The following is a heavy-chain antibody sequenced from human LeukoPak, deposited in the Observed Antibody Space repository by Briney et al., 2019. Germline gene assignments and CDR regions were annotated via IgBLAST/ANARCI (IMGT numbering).Heavy chain of an antibody. CDR3: AVNYYDFWSGYYTDY. D-gene: IGHD3-3*01. Sequence: GGSLRLSCAASGFTFSSYWMHWVRQAPGKGLVWVSRINSDGSSTSYADSVKGRFTISRDNAKNTLYLQMNSLRAEDTAVYYCAVNYYDFWSGYYTDYWGQGTLVTVSS. CDR2: INSDGSST. V-gene: IGHV3-74*01. CDR1: GFTFSSYW. J-gene: IGHJ4*02.